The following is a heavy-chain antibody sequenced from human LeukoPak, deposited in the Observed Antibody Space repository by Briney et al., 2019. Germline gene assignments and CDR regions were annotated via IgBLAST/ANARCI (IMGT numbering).Heavy chain of an antibody. V-gene: IGHV1-69*06. J-gene: IGHJ6*03. Sequence: SVKVSCKASGYTFTSYGISWVRQAPGQGLEWMGGIIPIFGTANYAQKFQGRVTITADKSTSTAYMELSSLRSEDTAVYYCARASHGGYDSSWWGDYYYMDVWGKGTTVTVSS. D-gene: IGHD5-12*01. CDR2: IIPIFGTA. CDR1: GYTFTSYG. CDR3: ARASHGGYDSSWWGDYYYMDV.